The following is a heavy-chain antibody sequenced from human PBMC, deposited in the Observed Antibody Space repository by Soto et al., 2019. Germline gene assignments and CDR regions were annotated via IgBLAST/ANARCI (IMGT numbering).Heavy chain of an antibody. D-gene: IGHD5-12*01. CDR3: ARVGMATIANFDY. V-gene: IGHV3-21*01. CDR1: GFTFSSYS. CDR2: ISSSSSYI. J-gene: IGHJ4*02. Sequence: PGGSLRLSCAASGFTFSSYSMNWVRQAPGKGLEWVSSISSSSSYIYYADSVKGRFTISRDNAKNSLYLQMNSLRAEDTAVYYCARVGMATIANFDYWGQGTLVTVSS.